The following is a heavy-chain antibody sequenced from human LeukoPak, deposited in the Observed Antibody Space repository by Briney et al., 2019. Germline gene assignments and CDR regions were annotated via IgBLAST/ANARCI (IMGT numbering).Heavy chain of an antibody. J-gene: IGHJ6*03. Sequence: GGSLRLSCTASGFIFSDYVMHWVRQAPGKGLEWVALSLYDGSKEYYADSVKGRFTISRDNSKNTLYLQMNSLRAEDTAVYYCARSARYCSSTSCYPYYYYMDVWGKGTTVTVSS. CDR2: SLYDGSKE. CDR3: ARSARYCSSTSCYPYYYYMDV. D-gene: IGHD2-2*01. CDR1: GFIFSDYV. V-gene: IGHV3-30*03.